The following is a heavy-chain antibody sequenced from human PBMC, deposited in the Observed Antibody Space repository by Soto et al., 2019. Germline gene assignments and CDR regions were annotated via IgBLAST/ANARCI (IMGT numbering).Heavy chain of an antibody. V-gene: IGHV4-59*13. D-gene: IGHD5-12*01. J-gene: IGHJ4*02. CDR3: ARDIHSGYDLGY. CDR1: GASIINFS. CDR2: IYSSGST. Sequence: PSETLSLTCTVSGASIINFSWNWIRQSPGKELEWIGHIYSSGSTNYNPSLKSRVTISVDTSKNQFSLKLSSVTAADTAVYYCARDIHSGYDLGYWGQGTLVTVSS.